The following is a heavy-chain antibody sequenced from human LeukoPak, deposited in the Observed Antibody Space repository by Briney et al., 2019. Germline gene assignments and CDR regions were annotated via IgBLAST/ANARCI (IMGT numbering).Heavy chain of an antibody. V-gene: IGHV3-23*01. CDR1: GFIFSSYA. CDR2: ISGSGGSI. Sequence: GGSLRLSYATSGFIFSSYAMSWVRQAPGRGLEWVSSISGSGGSIYYADSVKGRFTISRDNSKNTLYLQMNSLRAEDTAVYYCARDRIQLWLPEYYFDYWGQGTLVTVSS. D-gene: IGHD5-18*01. CDR3: ARDRIQLWLPEYYFDY. J-gene: IGHJ4*02.